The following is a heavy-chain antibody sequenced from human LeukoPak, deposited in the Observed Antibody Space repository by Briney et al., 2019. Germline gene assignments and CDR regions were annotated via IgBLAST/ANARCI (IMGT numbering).Heavy chain of an antibody. CDR3: ARHVVDVEGLPAVPTLGMDV. V-gene: IGHV4-39*01. D-gene: IGHD2-2*01. CDR1: GGSISSSTYY. Sequence: SETLSLTCSVSGGSISSSTYYWAWIRQPPGKGLEWIGSTFYSGFTHYNPSLKSRVTISVDTPKKQFSLRVNSVTAADTAVYYCARHVVDVEGLPAVPTLGMDVWGQGTTVTVSS. CDR2: TFYSGFT. J-gene: IGHJ6*02.